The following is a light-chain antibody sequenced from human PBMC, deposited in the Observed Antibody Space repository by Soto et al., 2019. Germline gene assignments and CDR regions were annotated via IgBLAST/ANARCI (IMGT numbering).Light chain of an antibody. J-gene: IGKJ1*01. CDR1: QNISTW. CDR3: HQRQSWPRT. Sequence: DIQMTQSPSTLSASVGDRVTIPCRASQNISTWLVWFQQKPGKAPNLLIYAASSLQSGVPSRFSASGTGTDFTLTISDVQPEDFAVYYCHQRQSWPRTFGQGTKVDI. V-gene: IGKV1-5*01. CDR2: AAS.